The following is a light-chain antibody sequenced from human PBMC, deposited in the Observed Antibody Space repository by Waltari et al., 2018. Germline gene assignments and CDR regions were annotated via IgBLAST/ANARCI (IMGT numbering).Light chain of an antibody. CDR1: KLGDKY. Sequence: SYELTQPPSVSVSPGQTASITCSGDKLGDKYACWYQQRPGQSPVLVIYEDTKRPSGLPERFSGSNAGRTATLTISGTQAIDEADYYCQAWDSRTEVFGGGTKLTVL. CDR3: QAWDSRTEV. CDR2: EDT. J-gene: IGLJ2*01. V-gene: IGLV3-1*01.